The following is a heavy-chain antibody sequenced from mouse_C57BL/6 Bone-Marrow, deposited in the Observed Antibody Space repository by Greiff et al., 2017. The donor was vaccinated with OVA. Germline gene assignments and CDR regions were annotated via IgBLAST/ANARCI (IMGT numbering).Heavy chain of an antibody. V-gene: IGHV14-4*01. CDR3: TTEGYGYTWFAY. J-gene: IGHJ3*01. CDR1: GFNIKDDY. D-gene: IGHD2-2*01. Sequence: EVQLQQSGAELVRPGASVKLSCTASGFNIKDDYMHWVKQRPEQGLEWIGWIDPENGDTEYASKFQGKATITADTSSNTAYLQLSSLTSEDTAVYYCTTEGYGYTWFAYWGQGTLVTVSA. CDR2: IDPENGDT.